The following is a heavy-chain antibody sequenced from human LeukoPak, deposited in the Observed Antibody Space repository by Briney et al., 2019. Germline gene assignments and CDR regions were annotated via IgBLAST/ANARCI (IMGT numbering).Heavy chain of an antibody. CDR1: GGSFSGYY. V-gene: IGHV4-34*01. J-gene: IGHJ4*02. CDR3: ARLSRQIAAAGDY. D-gene: IGHD6-13*01. Sequence: PSETLSLTFAVYGGSFSGYYWSWIRQPPGKGLEWIGEINHSGSTNYNPSLKSRVTISVDTSKNQFSLKLSSVTAADTAVYYCARLSRQIAAAGDYWGQGTLVTVSS. CDR2: INHSGST.